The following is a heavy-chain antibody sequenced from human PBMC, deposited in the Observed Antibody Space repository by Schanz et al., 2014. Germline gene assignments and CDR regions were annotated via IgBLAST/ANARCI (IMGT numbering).Heavy chain of an antibody. CDR3: ARIGGSVFDY. J-gene: IGHJ4*02. V-gene: IGHV3-11*01. Sequence: VQLLESGGGLVKPGGSLRLSCAASGFVFGDYYMAWIRQPPGRGLEWVSYIGNGGVTIYYADSVKGRFTISRDNSKNSLYLQMNSLRAEDTAVYYCARIGGSVFDYWAQGTLVTVSS. D-gene: IGHD3-10*01. CDR2: IGNGGVTI. CDR1: GFVFGDYY.